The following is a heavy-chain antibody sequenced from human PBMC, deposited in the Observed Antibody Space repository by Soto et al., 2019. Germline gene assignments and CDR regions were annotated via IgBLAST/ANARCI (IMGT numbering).Heavy chain of an antibody. J-gene: IGHJ5*02. CDR1: GGSISSYY. V-gene: IGHV4-4*07. CDR2: IQSSGST. CDR3: VRDGGGNDP. Sequence: QVQLQESGPGLVKPSETLSLTCTVSGGSISSYYWSWIRQPAGKGLEWVGRIQSSGSTNYNPSLKSRLTWSVDTSKNQFSLKRSSVTAADTAVNYCVRDGGGNDPWGQGIPVTVSS. D-gene: IGHD3-16*01.